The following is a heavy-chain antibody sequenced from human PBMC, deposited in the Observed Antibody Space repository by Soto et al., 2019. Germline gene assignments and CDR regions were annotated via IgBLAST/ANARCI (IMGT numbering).Heavy chain of an antibody. Sequence: KTGGSLRLSCSASGFTCSDENMSWVRQVPGKGLEWVSGISGGGSYIFYADSVQGRFSISRDNPKNSLFLEMNSLRVEDTAVYYCARDSDCHSTSCFFPPHVWGQGTTVTVSS. J-gene: IGHJ6*02. D-gene: IGHD2-2*01. CDR2: ISGGGSYI. CDR1: GFTCSDEN. V-gene: IGHV3-21*06. CDR3: ARDSDCHSTSCFFPPHV.